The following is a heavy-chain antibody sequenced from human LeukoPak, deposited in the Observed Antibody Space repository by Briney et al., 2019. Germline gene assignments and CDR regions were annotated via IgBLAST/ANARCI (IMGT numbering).Heavy chain of an antibody. CDR3: ARAPGSAYYPYSYMDV. J-gene: IGHJ6*03. Sequence: SETLSLTCTVSGGSISNYYWSWIRQPPGKGLEWIGYIYDTGSTNYNPSLKGRVTISVDTSKNQFSLNLNSVTAADTAEYYCARAPGSAYYPYSYMDVWGKGTTVTVSS. CDR1: GGSISNYY. D-gene: IGHD6-19*01. CDR2: IYDTGST. V-gene: IGHV4-59*01.